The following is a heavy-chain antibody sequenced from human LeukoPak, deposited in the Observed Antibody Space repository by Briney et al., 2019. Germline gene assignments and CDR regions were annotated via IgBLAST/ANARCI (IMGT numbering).Heavy chain of an antibody. J-gene: IGHJ4*02. CDR1: GGSVSSGSYY. Sequence: SETLSLTCTVSGGSVSSGSYYWSWIRQPPGKGLEWIGYIYYSGSTNYNPSLKSRVTISVDTSKNQFSLKLSSVTAADTAVYHCAREAMYSYGNNFDYWGQGTLVTVYS. CDR2: IYYSGST. D-gene: IGHD5-18*01. V-gene: IGHV4-61*01. CDR3: AREAMYSYGNNFDY.